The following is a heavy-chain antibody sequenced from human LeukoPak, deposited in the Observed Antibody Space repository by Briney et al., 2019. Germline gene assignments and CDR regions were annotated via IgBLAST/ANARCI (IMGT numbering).Heavy chain of an antibody. CDR1: GGSISSGDYY. CDR3: ARGDTAMVTRPYFDY. D-gene: IGHD5-18*01. Sequence: PSETLSLTCTVSGGSISSGDYYWSWLRQPPGKGLEWIGYIYYSGSTYYNPSLKSRVTISVDTSKNQFSLKLSSVTAADTAVYYCARGDTAMVTRPYFDYWGQGTLVTVSS. J-gene: IGHJ4*02. CDR2: IYYSGST. V-gene: IGHV4-30-4*01.